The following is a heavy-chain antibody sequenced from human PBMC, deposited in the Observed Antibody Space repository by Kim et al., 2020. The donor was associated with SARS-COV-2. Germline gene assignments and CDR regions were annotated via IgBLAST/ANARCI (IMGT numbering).Heavy chain of an antibody. J-gene: IGHJ4*02. CDR1: GFTFSSYG. CDR3: ATSRITMVRGVDY. D-gene: IGHD3-10*01. CDR2: ISYDGSNK. Sequence: GGSLRLSCAASGFTFSSYGMHWVRQAPGKGLEWVAVISYDGSNKYYADSVKGRFTISRDNSKNTLYLQMNSLRAEDTAVYYCATSRITMVRGVDYWGQGTLVTVSS. V-gene: IGHV3-30*03.